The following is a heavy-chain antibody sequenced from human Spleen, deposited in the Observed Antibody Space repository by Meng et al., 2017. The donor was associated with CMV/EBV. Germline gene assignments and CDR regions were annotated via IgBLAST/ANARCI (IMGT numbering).Heavy chain of an antibody. J-gene: IGHJ4*02. D-gene: IGHD6-13*01. CDR3: ATLAARGFDY. CDR2: ISWDGGST. CDR1: GFTFDDYT. Sequence: EVVLVGVGGGGVQPGWSLRLSCAASGFTFDDYTMHWGRQAPGKGLEWVSLISWDGGSTYYADSVKGRFTISRDNSKNSLYLQMNSLRTEDTALYYCATLAARGFDYWGQGTLVTVSS. V-gene: IGHV3-43*01.